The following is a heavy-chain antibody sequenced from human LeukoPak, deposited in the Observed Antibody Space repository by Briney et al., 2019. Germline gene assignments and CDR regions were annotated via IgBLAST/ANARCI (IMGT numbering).Heavy chain of an antibody. D-gene: IGHD3-3*01. CDR3: AKAGGFSYYYGMDV. V-gene: IGHV3-23*01. CDR2: ISGSGGGT. CDR1: GFTFSSYA. J-gene: IGHJ6*02. Sequence: GGSLRLSCAASGFTFSSYAMSWVRQAPGKGLEWVSTISGSGGGTYYADSVKGRFTISRDNSKNTLYLQMNSLRAEDTALYYCAKAGGFSYYYGMDVWGQGTTVTVSS.